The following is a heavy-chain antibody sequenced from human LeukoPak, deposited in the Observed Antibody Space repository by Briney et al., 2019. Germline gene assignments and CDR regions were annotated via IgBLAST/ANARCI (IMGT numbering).Heavy chain of an antibody. Sequence: KTSETLSLTCAVYGGSFSGYYWSWIRQPPGKGLEWIGEINHSGSTNYNPSLKSRVTISVDTSKNQFSLKLSSVTAADTAVYYCARGKIALCFDYWGQGTLVTVSS. CDR2: INHSGST. D-gene: IGHD2-2*01. CDR1: GGSFSGYY. CDR3: ARGKIALCFDY. V-gene: IGHV4-34*01. J-gene: IGHJ4*02.